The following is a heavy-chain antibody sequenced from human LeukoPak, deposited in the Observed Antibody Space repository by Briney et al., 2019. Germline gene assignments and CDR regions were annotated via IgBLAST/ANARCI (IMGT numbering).Heavy chain of an antibody. D-gene: IGHD3-22*01. CDR3: ARQLMIDYYYYYYMDV. CDR1: GGSISSGAYS. Sequence: TSETLSLTCAVSGGSISSGAYSWSWIRQPPGKGLEWIGEINHSGSTNYNPSLKSRVTISIDTSKNQFSLKLSSVTAVDTAVYYCARQLMIDYYYYYYMDVWGRGTTVTISS. CDR2: INHSGST. V-gene: IGHV4-34*01. J-gene: IGHJ6*03.